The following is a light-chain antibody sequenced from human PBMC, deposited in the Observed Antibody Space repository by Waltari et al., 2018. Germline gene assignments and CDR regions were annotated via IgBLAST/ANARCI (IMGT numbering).Light chain of an antibody. J-gene: IGKJ2*01. Sequence: QLTQSPSSLSASLGDRVSITCRASQTITAYLNWYQLKPGRAPKLLIYDASHLQTGVPSRFSGSGSGTVFTLTISGLQPEDFATYYCQQSQVANTFGQGTRLDI. CDR2: DAS. V-gene: IGKV1-39*01. CDR1: QTITAY. CDR3: QQSQVANT.